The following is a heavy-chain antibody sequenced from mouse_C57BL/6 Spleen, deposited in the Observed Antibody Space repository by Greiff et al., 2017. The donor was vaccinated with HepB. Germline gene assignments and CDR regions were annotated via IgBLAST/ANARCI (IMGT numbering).Heavy chain of an antibody. D-gene: IGHD1-1*01. V-gene: IGHV1-80*01. Sequence: QVQLKQSGAELVKPGASVKISCKASGYAFSSYWMNWVKQRPGKGLEWIGQIYPGDGDTNYNGKFKGKATLTADKSSSTAYMQLSSLTSEDSAVYFCARSGLLLSGDYWGQGTTLTVSS. J-gene: IGHJ2*01. CDR3: ARSGLLLSGDY. CDR1: GYAFSSYW. CDR2: IYPGDGDT.